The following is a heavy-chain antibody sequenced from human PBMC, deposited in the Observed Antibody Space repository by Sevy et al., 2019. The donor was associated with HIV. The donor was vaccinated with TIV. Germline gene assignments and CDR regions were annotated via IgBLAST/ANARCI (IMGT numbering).Heavy chain of an antibody. J-gene: IGHJ4*02. CDR1: GFTFSAYA. CDR2: ISYDGIDK. V-gene: IGHV3-30*04. D-gene: IGHD3-22*01. CDR3: VRAPRTPTYMYDSSGYYFDY. Sequence: GGSLRLSCAASGFTFSAYAIHWVRQAPGKGLEWVAVISYDGIDKNYVDSVKGRFTISRDNSKNSLYLQLNSLRAEDTAVYYFVRAPRTPTYMYDSSGYYFDYWGQGTLVTVSS.